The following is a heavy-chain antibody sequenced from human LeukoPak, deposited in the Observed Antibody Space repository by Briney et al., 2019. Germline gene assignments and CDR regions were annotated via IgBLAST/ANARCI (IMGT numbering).Heavy chain of an antibody. J-gene: IGHJ4*02. CDR3: ARLWFGAYYFDY. CDR2: IFYSGST. D-gene: IGHD3-10*01. CDR1: GGSISSSSYS. V-gene: IGHV4-39*01. Sequence: PSETLSLTCTVSGGSISSSSYSWGWIRQPPGKGLAWTGNIFYSGSTYYNPSLKSRVTISVDTSKSQFSLKLNSVTAADTAVYYCARLWFGAYYFDYWGQGTLVTVSS.